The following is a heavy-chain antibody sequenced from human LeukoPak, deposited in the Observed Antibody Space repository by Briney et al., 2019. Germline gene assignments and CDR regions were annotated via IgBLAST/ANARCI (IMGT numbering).Heavy chain of an antibody. V-gene: IGHV1-69*04. Sequence: VASVKVSCKASGGTFSSYAISWVRQAPRQGLEWMGRIIPIFGIANYAQKFQGRVTITADKSTSTAYMELSSLRSEDTAVYYCARDSSGYYGEGNFDYWGQGTLVTVSS. CDR3: ARDSSGYYGEGNFDY. CDR2: IIPIFGIA. D-gene: IGHD3-22*01. CDR1: GGTFSSYA. J-gene: IGHJ4*02.